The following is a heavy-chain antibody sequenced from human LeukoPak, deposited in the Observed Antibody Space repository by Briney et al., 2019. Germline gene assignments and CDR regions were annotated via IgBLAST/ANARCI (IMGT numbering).Heavy chain of an antibody. J-gene: IGHJ5*02. Sequence: GGSLRLSCAASGFAFNTYAMHWVRQAPGQGLEWVALIWHDGSHKFYSNSVRGQFTISRDNSKNTVSLQMNNLSPEDTAVYYCAREIFGSGSYPDLWGQGTLVTVSS. CDR1: GFAFNTYA. V-gene: IGHV3-33*01. CDR2: IWHDGSHK. CDR3: AREIFGSGSYPDL. D-gene: IGHD3-10*01.